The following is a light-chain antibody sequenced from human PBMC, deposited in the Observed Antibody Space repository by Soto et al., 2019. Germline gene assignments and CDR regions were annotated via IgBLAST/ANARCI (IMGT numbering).Light chain of an antibody. J-gene: IGKJ1*01. CDR3: QQYNSCWT. Sequence: DIQMTQSPSTLSASVGDRVTITCRASQSISSWLAWYQQKPGKAPKLLIYDASSLESGVPSRFSGSGSGTEFTLTISSLQPDDLATYYCQQYNSCWTFGQGTKVEIX. CDR1: QSISSW. CDR2: DAS. V-gene: IGKV1-5*01.